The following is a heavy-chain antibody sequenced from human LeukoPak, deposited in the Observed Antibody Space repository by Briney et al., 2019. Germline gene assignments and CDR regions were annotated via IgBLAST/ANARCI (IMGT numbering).Heavy chain of an antibody. V-gene: IGHV3-74*01. CDR3: ARAVTYFYGSVTYDWFDP. D-gene: IGHD3-10*01. J-gene: IGHJ5*02. Sequence: GGSLRLSCAASGFTFSSYWMHWVRQPPGKGLVWVSCINSHGSTTSYADSVKGRFTISRDNARNTLYLQMNSLRVEDTAMYYCARAVTYFYGSVTYDWFDPWGQGTLVTVSS. CDR2: INSHGSTT. CDR1: GFTFSSYW.